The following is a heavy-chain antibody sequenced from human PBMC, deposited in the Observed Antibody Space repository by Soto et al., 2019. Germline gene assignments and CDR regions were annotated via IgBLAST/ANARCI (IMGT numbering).Heavy chain of an antibody. V-gene: IGHV1-18*01. CDR3: ARGIAVIAPAPPLQDNWFEP. Sequence: QVHLVQSGAEVKNPGASVRVSCKASGYTFTNFGIAWVRQAPGQGLEWVGWVSAYNGATNYAEKFQDRVTMTTDTSTSTACMELRSLRVDDTAVYYCARGIAVIAPAPPLQDNWFEPWGQGTLVTVSS. D-gene: IGHD6-19*01. CDR1: GYTFTNFG. CDR2: VSAYNGAT. J-gene: IGHJ5*02.